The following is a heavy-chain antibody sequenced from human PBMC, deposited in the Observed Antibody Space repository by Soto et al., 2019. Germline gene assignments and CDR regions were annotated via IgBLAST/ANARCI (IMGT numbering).Heavy chain of an antibody. D-gene: IGHD4-17*01. Sequence: GVSLRLSCAASGFTFSSYAMTWVRQAPGKGLEWVSTISGSGGSTYYADSVKGRFTISRDNSKNTLYLQMNSLRAEDTAVYYCAKDTDSLKPYYFDYWGQGTPVTVSS. CDR3: AKDTDSLKPYYFDY. CDR2: ISGSGGST. J-gene: IGHJ4*02. V-gene: IGHV3-23*01. CDR1: GFTFSSYA.